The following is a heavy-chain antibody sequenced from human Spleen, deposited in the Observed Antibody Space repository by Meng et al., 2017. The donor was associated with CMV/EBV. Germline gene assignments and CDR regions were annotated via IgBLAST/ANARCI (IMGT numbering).Heavy chain of an antibody. CDR3: AKASGSLYWYFDL. CDR2: ISSSSSYI. J-gene: IGHJ2*01. V-gene: IGHV3-21*04. D-gene: IGHD1-26*01. Sequence: GGSLRLSCAASGFTFSSYSMNWVRQAPGKGLEWVSSISSSSSYIYYADSVKGRFTISRDNAKNSLYLQMNSLRAEDTAVYYCAKASGSLYWYFDLWGRGTLVTVSS. CDR1: GFTFSSYS.